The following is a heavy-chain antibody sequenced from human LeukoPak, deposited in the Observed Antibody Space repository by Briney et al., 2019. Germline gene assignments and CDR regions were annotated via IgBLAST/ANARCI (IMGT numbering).Heavy chain of an antibody. J-gene: IGHJ3*02. V-gene: IGHV3-30*04. CDR1: GFTLSTYT. CDR2: ISFDEKHK. D-gene: IGHD3-10*01. CDR3: ARDAVQIWFYVGTSDI. Sequence: GGSLRLSCAASGFTLSTYTVHWVRQTPGKGLEWVALISFDEKHKDFADSVKGRFSISRDTSKNTVSLQMDSLTTDDAAVYYCARDAVQIWFYVGTSDIWGQGSIVTVSS.